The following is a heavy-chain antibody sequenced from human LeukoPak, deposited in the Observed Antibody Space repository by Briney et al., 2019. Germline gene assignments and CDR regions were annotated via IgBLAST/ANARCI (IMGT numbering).Heavy chain of an antibody. D-gene: IGHD5-18*01. Sequence: ASVKVSCKASGYSFTTYYMHWVRQAPGQGLEWMGIINPSGGSTSYAQKFQGRVTMTRDTSTSTVYMELSSLRSEDTAVYYCARDTYSYGLFDYWGQGTLVTASS. V-gene: IGHV1-46*01. CDR2: INPSGGST. J-gene: IGHJ4*02. CDR1: GYSFTTYY. CDR3: ARDTYSYGLFDY.